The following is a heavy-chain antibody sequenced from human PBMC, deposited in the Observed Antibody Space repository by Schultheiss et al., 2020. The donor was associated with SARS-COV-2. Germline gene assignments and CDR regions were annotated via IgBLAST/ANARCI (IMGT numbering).Heavy chain of an antibody. V-gene: IGHV4-30-4*07. D-gene: IGHD6-13*01. CDR3: AREGAAAGDNTLYYYYGMDV. CDR1: GGSISSGGYS. J-gene: IGHJ6*02. CDR2: IYYSGST. Sequence: SQTLSLTCAVSGGSISSGGYSWSWIRQPPGKGLEWIGYIYYSGSTYYNPSLKSRVTISVDTSKNQFSLKLSSVTAADTAVYYCAREGAAAGDNTLYYYYGMDVWGQGTTVTVSS.